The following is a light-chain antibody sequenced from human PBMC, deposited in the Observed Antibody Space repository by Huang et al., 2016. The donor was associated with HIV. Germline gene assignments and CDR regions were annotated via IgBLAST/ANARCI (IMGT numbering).Light chain of an antibody. CDR2: ATS. J-gene: IGKJ2*01. CDR1: QSIGAY. CDR3: QQSYSFPRT. V-gene: IGKV1-39*01. Sequence: DIQMTQSPSSLYASVGDRVTITCRASQSIGAYLNWYQHRPGRAPRLLISATSDLQGGVPSRFSGSRSVTEFTLTITNLQFQDFATYYCQQSYSFPRTFGQGSNLGIK.